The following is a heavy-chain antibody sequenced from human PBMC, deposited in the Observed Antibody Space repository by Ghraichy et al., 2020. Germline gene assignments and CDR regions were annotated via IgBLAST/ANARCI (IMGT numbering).Heavy chain of an antibody. J-gene: IGHJ6*03. Sequence: EALNISCAVSGFTVSSIYLSWVRQPPGKGLEWLSVIYSGGATYYADSVKGRFTISRDNSKNTLYLEMNSLRADDTAVYYCAREYYINNYSPHMDVWGKGTTVTVSS. CDR2: IYSGGAT. CDR1: GFTVSSIY. V-gene: IGHV3-53*01. CDR3: AREYYINNYSPHMDV. D-gene: IGHD3-10*01.